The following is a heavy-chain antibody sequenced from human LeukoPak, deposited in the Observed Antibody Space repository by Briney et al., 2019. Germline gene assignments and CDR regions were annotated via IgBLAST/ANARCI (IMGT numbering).Heavy chain of an antibody. V-gene: IGHV3-30*04. CDR3: AKDGGVRGPDYYYYTDV. CDR1: GFTFSSYA. Sequence: GGSLRLSCAASGFTFSSYAMHWVRQAPGKGLEWVAVISYDGSNKYYADSVKGRFTISRDNSKNTMYLQMNSLRAEDAAVYYCAKDGGVRGPDYYYYTDVWGKGTTVTISS. J-gene: IGHJ6*03. CDR2: ISYDGSNK. D-gene: IGHD3-10*02.